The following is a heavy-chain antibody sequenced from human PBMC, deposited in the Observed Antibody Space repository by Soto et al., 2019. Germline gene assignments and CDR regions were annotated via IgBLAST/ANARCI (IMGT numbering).Heavy chain of an antibody. CDR2: ISSRGLTA. CDR1: GFNFSDYE. J-gene: IGHJ4*02. D-gene: IGHD3-3*01. Sequence: GGSLRLSCSASGFNFSDYELNWVRQAPGKGLEWVSYISSRGLTAYYSASVRGRFTISRDNAKNSVSLQMTTLRAEDTAIYYYARGVLLRFFDFWGQGALVTVSS. V-gene: IGHV3-48*03. CDR3: ARGVLLRFFDF.